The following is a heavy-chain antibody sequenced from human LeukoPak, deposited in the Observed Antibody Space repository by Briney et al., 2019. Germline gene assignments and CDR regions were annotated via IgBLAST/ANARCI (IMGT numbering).Heavy chain of an antibody. Sequence: GGSLRLSCAASGFTFSSYAMSWVRQAPGKGLEWVSAISGSGGSTYYADSVKGRFTISRDNSKNTLYLQMNSLRAEDTAVYYCARARQRWLQYDYWGQGTLVTVSS. CDR2: ISGSGGST. CDR3: ARARQRWLQYDY. V-gene: IGHV3-23*01. J-gene: IGHJ4*02. CDR1: GFTFSSYA. D-gene: IGHD5-24*01.